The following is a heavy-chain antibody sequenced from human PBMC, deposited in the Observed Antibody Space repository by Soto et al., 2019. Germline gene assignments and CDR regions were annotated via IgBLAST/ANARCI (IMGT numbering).Heavy chain of an antibody. CDR2: IYYSGST. V-gene: IGHV4-59*01. J-gene: IGHJ4*02. D-gene: IGHD4-17*01. CDR3: ARGRRGDYVPFDY. CDR1: GDSISSYY. Sequence: QVQLQESGPGLVKPSETLSLTCTVSGDSISSYYWSWIRQPPGKGLEWIGYIYYSGSTNYNPSLKSRVNISVDTSKNQFSLKLSSVTAADTAVYYCARGRRGDYVPFDYWGQGTLVTVSS.